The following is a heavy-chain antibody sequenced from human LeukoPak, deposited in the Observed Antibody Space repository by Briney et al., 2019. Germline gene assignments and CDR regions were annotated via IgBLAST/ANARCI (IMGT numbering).Heavy chain of an antibody. J-gene: IGHJ4*02. CDR2: ISGSGGST. D-gene: IGHD3-10*01. CDR3: AKPSAPSKFLWFGEGPGTYFDY. Sequence: GGSLRLSCAASGFTFSSYAMSWVRQAPGKGLEWVSAISGSGGSTYYADSVKGRFTISRDNSKNTLYLQMNSLRAEDTAVYYCAKPSAPSKFLWFGEGPGTYFDYWGQGTLVTVSS. V-gene: IGHV3-23*01. CDR1: GFTFSSYA.